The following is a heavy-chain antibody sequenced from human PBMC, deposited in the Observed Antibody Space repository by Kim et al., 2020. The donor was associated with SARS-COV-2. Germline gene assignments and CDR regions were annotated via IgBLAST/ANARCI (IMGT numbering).Heavy chain of an antibody. Sequence: GGSLRLSCEASGFTFSGYWMHWVRQVPGKGLVWVSRINSDGSSAAYADSVKGRFTFSRDNAKNTLYLQMSSLRAEDTAVYYCARDLSGSGSFDYWGQGTLVTVSS. J-gene: IGHJ4*02. CDR3: ARDLSGSGSFDY. CDR1: GFTFSGYW. V-gene: IGHV3-74*01. CDR2: INSDGSSA. D-gene: IGHD3-10*01.